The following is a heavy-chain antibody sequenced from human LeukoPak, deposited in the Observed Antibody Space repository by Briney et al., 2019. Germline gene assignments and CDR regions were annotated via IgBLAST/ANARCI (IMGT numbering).Heavy chain of an antibody. V-gene: IGHV3-15*01. J-gene: IGHJ1*01. CDR2: IKWVTDGGTI. CDR1: GFTLNNAW. D-gene: IGHD3-22*01. Sequence: PGGSLRLSCAASGFTLNNAWMSWVRQAPGKGLEWLGRIKWVTDGGTIDYAAPVKGRFTISRDDSRNTLYLQMDSLKIEDTAVYYCTTDRYYDNSELQFQHWGQGTLVTVSS. CDR3: TTDRYYDNSELQFQH.